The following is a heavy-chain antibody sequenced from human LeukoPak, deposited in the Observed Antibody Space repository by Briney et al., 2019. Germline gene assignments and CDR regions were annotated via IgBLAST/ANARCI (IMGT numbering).Heavy chain of an antibody. Sequence: ASVKVSCKASGYTFTSYHMHWVRQAPGQGLEWMGIINPSGGSTSYAQKFQGRVTMTRDTSTSTVYMELSSLRSEDTAVYYCARDPVAGHLDYWGQGTLVTVSS. CDR2: INPSGGST. CDR1: GYTFTSYH. V-gene: IGHV1-46*01. J-gene: IGHJ4*02. D-gene: IGHD6-19*01. CDR3: ARDPVAGHLDY.